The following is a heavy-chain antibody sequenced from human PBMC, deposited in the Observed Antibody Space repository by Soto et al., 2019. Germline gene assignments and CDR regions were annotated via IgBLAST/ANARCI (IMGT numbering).Heavy chain of an antibody. CDR3: ARHGYCSGGSCYSPYYYYGMDV. CDR2: IKQDGSEK. D-gene: IGHD2-15*01. Sequence: EVQLVESGGGLVQPGGSLRLSCAASGFTFSSYWMSWVRQAPGKGLEWVANIKQDGSEKYYVDSVKGRFTISRDNAKNSLYLQMNSLRAEDTAVYYCARHGYCSGGSCYSPYYYYGMDVWGQGTTVTVSS. CDR1: GFTFSSYW. V-gene: IGHV3-7*01. J-gene: IGHJ6*02.